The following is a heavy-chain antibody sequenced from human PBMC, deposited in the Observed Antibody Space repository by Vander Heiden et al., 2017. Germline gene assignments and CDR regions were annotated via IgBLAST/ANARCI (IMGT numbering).Heavy chain of an antibody. J-gene: IGHJ4*02. Sequence: QVQLVESGGGVVQPGRSLRLSCAASGFTFSSYVRHGGRQAPGKGLGWGAVIWYDGSNKSYADSVKGRFTSSRDNSKNTLYLQMNSLRAEDTAVYYCARWGRDGYKLPGYFDYWGQGTLVTVSS. D-gene: IGHD5-12*01. V-gene: IGHV3-33*01. CDR2: IWYDGSNK. CDR1: GFTFSSYV. CDR3: ARWGRDGYKLPGYFDY.